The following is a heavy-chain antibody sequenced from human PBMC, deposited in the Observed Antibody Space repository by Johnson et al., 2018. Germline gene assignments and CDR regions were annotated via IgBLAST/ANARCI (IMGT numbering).Heavy chain of an antibody. CDR3: AGLGADSSGWYMYAFDI. J-gene: IGHJ3*02. CDR2: ISYDGSNK. D-gene: IGHD6-19*01. Sequence: VQLVQSGGGVVQPGRSLRLSCAASGFTFSSYAMHWVRQAPGKGLEWVAVISYDGSNKYYADSVKGRFTSPRDNSTNTLYLQMKRLRAEDTAVSYCAGLGADSSGWYMYAFDIWGQGTMVTVSS. CDR1: GFTFSSYA. V-gene: IGHV3-30-3*01.